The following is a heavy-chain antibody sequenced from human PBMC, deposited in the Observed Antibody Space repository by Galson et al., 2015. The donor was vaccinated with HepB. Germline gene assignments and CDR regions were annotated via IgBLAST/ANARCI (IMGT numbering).Heavy chain of an antibody. V-gene: IGHV3-23*01. Sequence: SLRLSCAASGFTFSSYAMSWVRQAQGKGLEWVSAISGSGGSTYYADSVKGRFTISRDNSKNTLYLQMNSLRAEDTAVYYCAKAWGSGWYPTLWYGGQGTLVTVSS. CDR2: ISGSGGST. J-gene: IGHJ4*02. CDR1: GFTFSSYA. D-gene: IGHD6-19*01. CDR3: AKAWGSGWYPTLWY.